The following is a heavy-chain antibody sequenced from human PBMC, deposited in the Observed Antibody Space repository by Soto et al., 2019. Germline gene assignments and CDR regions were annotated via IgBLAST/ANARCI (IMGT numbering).Heavy chain of an antibody. Sequence: QVQLVQSGAEVKKPGASVKVSCKASGYTFTSYDINWVRQATGQGLEWMGWMNPNSGNTGYAHKFQSKLTMTTNTSINTAYIHLSSLKSQHTAVYYSPITHLTFGQHHYWGQGTLLTVSS. CDR2: MNPNSGNT. J-gene: IGHJ4*02. D-gene: IGHD3-10*01. CDR3: PITHLTFGQHHY. V-gene: IGHV1-8*01. CDR1: GYTFTSYD.